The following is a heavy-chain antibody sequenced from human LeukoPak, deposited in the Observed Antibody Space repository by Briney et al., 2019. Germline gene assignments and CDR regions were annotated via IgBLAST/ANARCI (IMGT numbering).Heavy chain of an antibody. J-gene: IGHJ5*02. D-gene: IGHD3-3*01. V-gene: IGHV1-18*01. CDR2: ISAYNGNT. CDR3: ARGNYDFWSGSPNWFDP. CDR1: GYTFTSYG. Sequence: ASVKVSCKASGYTFTSYGISWVRQAPGQGLEWMGWISAYNGNTNYAQKLQGRVTMTTDTSTSTAYMELRSLRSDDTAVYYCARGNYDFWSGSPNWFDPWGQGTLVTVSS.